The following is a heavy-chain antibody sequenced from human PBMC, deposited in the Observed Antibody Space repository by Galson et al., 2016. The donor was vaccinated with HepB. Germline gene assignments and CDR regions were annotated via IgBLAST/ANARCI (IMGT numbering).Heavy chain of an antibody. Sequence: SLRLSCAASGFTFGDYAMIWLRQAPGKGLEWVAFIRSRPYGGTTGYATSVKGRFTISRDASSSIAYLQMNSLKTEDTPVYRCARTFNHGYDLNVFGMDVWGQGTTVTVSS. CDR2: IRSRPYGGTT. V-gene: IGHV3-49*03. CDR1: GFTFGDYA. D-gene: IGHD3/OR15-3a*01. CDR3: ARTFNHGYDLNVFGMDV. J-gene: IGHJ6*02.